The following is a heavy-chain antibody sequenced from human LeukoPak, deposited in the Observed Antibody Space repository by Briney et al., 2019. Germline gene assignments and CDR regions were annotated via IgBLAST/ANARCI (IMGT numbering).Heavy chain of an antibody. J-gene: IGHJ6*02. Sequence: PGGSLRLSCAASGFTVSSNYMSWVRQAPGKGLEWVSVIYSGGSTYYADSVKGRFTISRDNAKNSLYLQMNSLRAEDTAVYYCASTTLRAKDYYYGMDVWGQGTTVTVSS. CDR1: GFTVSSNY. D-gene: IGHD1-14*01. V-gene: IGHV3-53*01. CDR3: ASTTLRAKDYYYGMDV. CDR2: IYSGGST.